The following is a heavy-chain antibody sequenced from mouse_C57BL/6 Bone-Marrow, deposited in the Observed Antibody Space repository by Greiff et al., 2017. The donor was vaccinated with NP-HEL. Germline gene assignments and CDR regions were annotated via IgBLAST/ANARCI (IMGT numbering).Heavy chain of an antibody. CDR3: ARDYYGSNYAMDD. CDR2: INPGSGGT. D-gene: IGHD1-1*01. Sequence: VQLQQSGAELVRPGTSVKVSCKASGYAFTNYLIEWVKQRPGQGLEWIGVINPGSGGTNYNEKFKGKATLTADKSSSTAYMQLSSLTSEDSAVYFCARDYYGSNYAMDDWGQGTSVTVSS. V-gene: IGHV1-54*01. J-gene: IGHJ4*01. CDR1: GYAFTNYL.